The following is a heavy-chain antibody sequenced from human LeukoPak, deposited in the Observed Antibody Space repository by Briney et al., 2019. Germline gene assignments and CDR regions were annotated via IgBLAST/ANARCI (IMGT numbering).Heavy chain of an antibody. CDR1: GFTVSSNY. J-gene: IGHJ4*02. Sequence: GGSLRLSCAASGFTVSSNYMSWVRQAPGKGLEWVSVIYSGGSTYYADSVKGRFTISRDNSKNTLYHQMNSLRAEDKAVYYCARDLDSSLDYWGQGTLVTVSS. CDR3: ARDLDSSLDY. D-gene: IGHD3/OR15-3a*01. CDR2: IYSGGST. V-gene: IGHV3-66*02.